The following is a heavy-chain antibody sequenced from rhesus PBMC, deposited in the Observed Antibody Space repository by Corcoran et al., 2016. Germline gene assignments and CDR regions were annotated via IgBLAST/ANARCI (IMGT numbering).Heavy chain of an antibody. CDR3: ARDEVTIFGLGRNYFDY. Sequence: QVQLQESGPGLVKPSETLSLTCAVSGYSISSGYGWSWIRQPPGKGLEWIGYIGGSSVSTNSNPSPKSRVTISKDTSKNQFSLKLSSVTAADTAVYYCARDEVTIFGLGRNYFDYWGQGVLVTVSS. J-gene: IGHJ4*01. D-gene: IGHD3-3*01. CDR2: IGGSSVST. CDR1: GYSISSGYG. V-gene: IGHV4-127*01.